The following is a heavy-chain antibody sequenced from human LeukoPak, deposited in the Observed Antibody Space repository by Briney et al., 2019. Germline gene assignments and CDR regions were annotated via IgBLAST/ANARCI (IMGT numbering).Heavy chain of an antibody. V-gene: IGHV3-74*01. J-gene: IGHJ4*02. CDR3: TRVGYIDEGIDY. CDR2: IASDGSST. D-gene: IGHD5-24*01. CDR1: GFTSSSYW. Sequence: PGGSLRLSCAASGFTSSSYWMNWVRQAPGKGLVWVSRIASDGSSTTYADSVKGRFSISRDNAKNSLYLQMNSLRAEDTAIYYCTRVGYIDEGIDYWGQGTLVTVSS.